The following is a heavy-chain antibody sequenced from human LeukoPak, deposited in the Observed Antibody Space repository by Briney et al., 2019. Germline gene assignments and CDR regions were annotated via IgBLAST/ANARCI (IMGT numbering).Heavy chain of an antibody. V-gene: IGHV1-2*02. CDR3: SRDWHEIRITVADYYFDY. J-gene: IGHJ4*02. D-gene: IGHD6-19*01. Sequence: ASVKVSCKASGYIFTGYYIHWVRQAPGQGLEWMGWINPDSGGTQDAQQCQGRVNMTRDPSISTVNIEMSRLTSDDTAVYYCSRDWHEIRITVADYYFDYWGQGTLVTVSS. CDR1: GYIFTGYY. CDR2: INPDSGGT.